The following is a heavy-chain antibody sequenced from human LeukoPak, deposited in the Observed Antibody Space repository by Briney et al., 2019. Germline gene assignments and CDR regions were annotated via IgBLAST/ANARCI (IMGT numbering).Heavy chain of an antibody. CDR1: GGSISSGDYY. Sequence: SETLSLTCTVSGGSISSGDYYWSWIRQPPGEGLEWIAYMYYSGSTYYNPSLKSRVTMSADTSKNQLSLKLSSVTAADTAVYYCARPYYYDSRIDPWGQGILVTVSS. J-gene: IGHJ5*02. CDR2: MYYSGST. D-gene: IGHD3-22*01. CDR3: ARPYYYDSRIDP. V-gene: IGHV4-30-4*01.